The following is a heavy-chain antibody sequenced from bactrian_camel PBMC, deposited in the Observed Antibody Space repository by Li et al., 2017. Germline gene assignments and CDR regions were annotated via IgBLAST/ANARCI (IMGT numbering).Heavy chain of an antibody. V-gene: IGHV3S40*01. Sequence: VQLVESGGGLVQPGGSLRLSCAASGFTFSDYGMSWVRQAPGKGLEWVSGVDSGGGSTYYVDSVKGRFTISRDNAKNTLYLQLDSLKTEDTAMYYCAKGFSDYAWGQGTQVTVS. J-gene: IGHJ6*01. CDR3: AKGFSDYA. CDR1: GFTFSDYG. D-gene: IGHD4*01. CDR2: VDSGGGST.